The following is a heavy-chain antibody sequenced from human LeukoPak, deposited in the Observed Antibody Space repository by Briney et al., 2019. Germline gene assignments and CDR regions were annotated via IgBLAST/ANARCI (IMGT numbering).Heavy chain of an antibody. V-gene: IGHV4-38-2*01. CDR1: GYSISSGYY. CDR2: IYHSGST. CDR3: ARRRQDWFDP. Sequence: PSETLSLTCAVSGYSISSGYYWGWIRQPPGKGLEWIGSIYHSGSTYYNPSLKSRVTISVDTSKNQFSLKLSSVTAADTAVYYCARRRQDWFDPWGQGTLVTVSS. D-gene: IGHD6-25*01. J-gene: IGHJ5*02.